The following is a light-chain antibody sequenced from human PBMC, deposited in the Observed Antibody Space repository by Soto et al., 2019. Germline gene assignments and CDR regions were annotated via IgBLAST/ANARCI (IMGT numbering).Light chain of an antibody. CDR2: AAS. CDR1: ESISNY. Sequence: DIQMTQSPSSLSASVGDRVTITCRASESISNYLNWYQQTPGKAPKLLISAASSLQSGVPSRFSSSGTGTELTLTISNLRPEDMATYYCRQSYSTTRRFRQGTKLEI. CDR3: RQSYSTTRR. V-gene: IGKV1-39*01. J-gene: IGKJ2*04.